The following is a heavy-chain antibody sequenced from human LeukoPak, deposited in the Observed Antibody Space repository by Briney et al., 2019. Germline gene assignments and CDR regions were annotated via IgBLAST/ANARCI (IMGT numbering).Heavy chain of an antibody. Sequence: GGSLRLSCAASGFTFDDYAMHWVRQAPGKGLEWVSLMSGDGGSTYYADSVKGRFTISRDNSKNSLYLQMNSLRTEDTALYYCAKNTVYSLRYCSSTSCPLIDYWGQGTLVTVSS. J-gene: IGHJ4*02. D-gene: IGHD2-2*01. CDR2: MSGDGGST. CDR3: AKNTVYSLRYCSSTSCPLIDY. CDR1: GFTFDDYA. V-gene: IGHV3-43*02.